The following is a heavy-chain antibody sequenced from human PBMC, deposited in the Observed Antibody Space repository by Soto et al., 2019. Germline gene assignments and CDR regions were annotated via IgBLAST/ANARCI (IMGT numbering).Heavy chain of an antibody. D-gene: IGHD4-4*01. CDR2: ISYDGSNK. CDR3: AKELQAEVGGMDV. V-gene: IGHV3-30*18. Sequence: GGSLRLSCAASGFTFSSYGMHWVRQAPGKGLEWVAVISYDGSNKYYADSVKGRFTISRDNSKSTLYLQMNSLRAEDTAVYYCAKELQAEVGGMDVWGQGTTVTVSS. CDR1: GFTFSSYG. J-gene: IGHJ6*02.